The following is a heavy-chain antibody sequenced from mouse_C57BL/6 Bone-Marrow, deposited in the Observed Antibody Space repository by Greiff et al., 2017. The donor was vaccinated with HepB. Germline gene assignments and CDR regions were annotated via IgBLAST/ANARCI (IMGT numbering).Heavy chain of an antibody. D-gene: IGHD1-1*01. CDR2: IDPETGGT. Sequence: QVQLKQSGAELVRPGASVTLSCKASGYTFTDYEMHWVKQTPVHGLVWIGAIDPETGGTAYNQKFKGKAILTADKSSSTAYMELRSLTSEDSAVYYCTRKGYFITTVVEYFDYWGQGTTLTVSS. V-gene: IGHV1-15*01. J-gene: IGHJ2*01. CDR1: GYTFTDYE. CDR3: TRKGYFITTVVEYFDY.